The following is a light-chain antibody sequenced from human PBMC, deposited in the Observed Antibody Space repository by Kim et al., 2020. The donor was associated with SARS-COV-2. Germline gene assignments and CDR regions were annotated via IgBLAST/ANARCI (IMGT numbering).Light chain of an antibody. CDR2: EVS. J-gene: IGLJ2*01. CDR1: SSDVGNYKY. Sequence: QSALTQPPSASGSPGQSVTISCTGTSSDVGNYKYVSWYQQHPGKAPKLMIYEVSQRTSGVPDRFSGSKSGNTASLTVSGLQAEDEADYYCCSYAGSNNFEVVFGGGTKVTVL. CDR3: CSYAGSNNFEVV. V-gene: IGLV2-8*01.